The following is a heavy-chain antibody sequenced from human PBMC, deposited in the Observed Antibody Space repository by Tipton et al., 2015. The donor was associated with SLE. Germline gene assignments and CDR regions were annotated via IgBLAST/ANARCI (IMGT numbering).Heavy chain of an antibody. Sequence: TLSLTCNVSVYSISSSHWWGWIRQPPGKGPEWIGTIYHSGDTYYNPSLKSRVTLTVDTSKNQFSLSLNSVTAADTAVYYCAGDSGEIAFDIWGQGTMVTVSS. CDR3: AGDSGEIAFDI. J-gene: IGHJ3*02. D-gene: IGHD3-10*01. V-gene: IGHV4-38-2*02. CDR1: VYSISSSHW. CDR2: IYHSGDT.